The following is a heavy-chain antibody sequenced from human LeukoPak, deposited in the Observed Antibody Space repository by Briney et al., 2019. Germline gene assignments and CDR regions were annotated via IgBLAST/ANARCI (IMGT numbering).Heavy chain of an antibody. D-gene: IGHD3-22*01. CDR3: AKDLGDSSGSNAFDI. Sequence: GGSLRLSCAASGFTFGSYAMSWVRQAPGKGLEWVSAISGSGGSTYYADSVKGRFTISRDNSKNTLYLQMNSLRAEDTAVYYCAKDLGDSSGSNAFDIWGQGTMVTVSS. J-gene: IGHJ3*02. V-gene: IGHV3-23*01. CDR1: GFTFGSYA. CDR2: ISGSGGST.